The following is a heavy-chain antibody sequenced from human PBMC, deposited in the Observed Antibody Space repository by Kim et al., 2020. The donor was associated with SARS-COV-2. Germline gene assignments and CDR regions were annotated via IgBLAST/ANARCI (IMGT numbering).Heavy chain of an antibody. CDR1: GGSFSGYY. V-gene: IGHV4-34*01. CDR3: ARRGFDL. J-gene: IGHJ2*01. Sequence: SETLSLTCAVYGGSFSGYYWSWIRQPPGKGLEWIGEINHSGSTNYNPSLKSRVTISVDTSKNQFSLKLSSVTAADTAVYYCARRGFDLWGRGTLVTVSS. CDR2: INHSGST.